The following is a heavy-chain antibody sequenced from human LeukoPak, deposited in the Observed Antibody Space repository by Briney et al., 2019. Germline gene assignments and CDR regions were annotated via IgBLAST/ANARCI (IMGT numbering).Heavy chain of an antibody. Sequence: GGSLRLSCAASGFTFSSYWMHWVRQAPGKGLVWVSRINTGGSTTDYADSVKGRFTISRDNAKNTLYLQMNSLRAEDTAVYYCASSSTMIFHPFDYWGQGTLVTVS. J-gene: IGHJ4*02. CDR2: INTGGSTT. V-gene: IGHV3-74*01. CDR3: ASSSTMIFHPFDY. CDR1: GFTFSSYW. D-gene: IGHD3-22*01.